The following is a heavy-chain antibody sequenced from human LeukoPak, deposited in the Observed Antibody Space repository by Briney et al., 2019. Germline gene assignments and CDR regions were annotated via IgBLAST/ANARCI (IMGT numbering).Heavy chain of an antibody. CDR2: INAGNGNT. CDR3: ARDKDWYYYDSSGYYYPRIFDY. CDR1: GYTFTSYA. V-gene: IGHV1-3*01. D-gene: IGHD3-22*01. J-gene: IGHJ4*02. Sequence: ASVKVSCKASGYTFTSYAMHWVRQAPGQRLEWMGWINAGNGNTKYSQKFQGRVTITRDTSASTAYMELSRLRSDDTAVYYCARDKDWYYYDSSGYYYPRIFDYWGQGTLVTVSS.